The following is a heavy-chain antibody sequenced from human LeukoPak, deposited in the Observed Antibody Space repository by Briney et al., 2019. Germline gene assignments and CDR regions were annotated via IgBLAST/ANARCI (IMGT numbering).Heavy chain of an antibody. CDR1: GFTFSSYW. CDR3: ARTYYDFWSGYLFDY. J-gene: IGHJ4*02. V-gene: IGHV3-74*01. Sequence: GGSLRLSCAASGFTFSSYWMHWARQAPGKGLVWVSRINSDGSSTSYADSVKGRFTISRDNAKNTLYLQMNSLRAEDTAVYYCARTYYDFWSGYLFDYWGQGTLVTVSS. D-gene: IGHD3-3*01. CDR2: INSDGSST.